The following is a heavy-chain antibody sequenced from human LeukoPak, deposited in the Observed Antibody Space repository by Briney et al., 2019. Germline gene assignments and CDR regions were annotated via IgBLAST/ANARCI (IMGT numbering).Heavy chain of an antibody. V-gene: IGHV4-59*08. Sequence: SEALSLTCTVSGGSISSYYWSWIRQPPGKGLEWIGYIYYSGSTNYNPSLKSRVTISVDTSKNQFSLKLSSVTAADTAVYYCARLHDTDYAVDPWGQGTLVTVSS. CDR3: ARLHDTDYAVDP. CDR1: GGSISSYY. J-gene: IGHJ5*02. CDR2: IYYSGST. D-gene: IGHD4-17*01.